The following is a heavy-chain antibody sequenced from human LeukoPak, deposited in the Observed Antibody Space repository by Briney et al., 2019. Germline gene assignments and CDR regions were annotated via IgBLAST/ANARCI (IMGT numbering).Heavy chain of an antibody. CDR3: TRTYSSGWLNYFDY. Sequence: AGGSLRLSCAASGFTFSGSAMHWVRQASGKGLEWVGRIRSKANSYATAYAASVKGSFTISRDDSQNTAYLKMSSLKTEDTAVYYCTRTYSSGWLNYFDYWGQGTLVTVSS. CDR2: IRSKANSYAT. V-gene: IGHV3-73*01. CDR1: GFTFSGSA. J-gene: IGHJ4*02. D-gene: IGHD6-19*01.